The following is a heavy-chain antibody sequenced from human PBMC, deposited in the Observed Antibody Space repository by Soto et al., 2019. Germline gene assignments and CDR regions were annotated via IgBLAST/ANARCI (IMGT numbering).Heavy chain of an antibody. V-gene: IGHV4-30-4*01. CDR2: IYYSGST. CDR1: GGSISSGDYY. CDR3: ARVGGFGATTIDY. D-gene: IGHD3-10*01. Sequence: QVQLQESGPGLVKPSQTLSLTCTVSGGSISSGDYYWSWIRQPPGKGLEWIGYIYYSGSTYYNPSLRSRVTISVDTSKNQFSLKLSSVTAADTAVYYCARVGGFGATTIDYWGQGTLVTVSS. J-gene: IGHJ4*02.